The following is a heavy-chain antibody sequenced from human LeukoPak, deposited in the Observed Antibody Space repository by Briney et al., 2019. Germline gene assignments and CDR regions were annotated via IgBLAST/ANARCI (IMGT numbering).Heavy chain of an antibody. V-gene: IGHV3-9*03. CDR2: ISWNGGTI. D-gene: IGHD6-6*01. J-gene: IGHJ4*02. CDR3: AKGPTYSSSSLFDY. Sequence: PGGSLRLSCAASGFTFHDYAMHWVRQAPGKGLEWVSGISWNGGTIDYADSVKGRFTISRDNAKNSLYLQMNSLRPEDMALYYCAKGPTYSSSSLFDYWGPGILVAVSS. CDR1: GFTFHDYA.